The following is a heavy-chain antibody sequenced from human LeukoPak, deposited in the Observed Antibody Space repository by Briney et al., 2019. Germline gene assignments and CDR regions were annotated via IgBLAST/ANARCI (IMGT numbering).Heavy chain of an antibody. CDR2: ISGSGGST. CDR1: GFTFSSYA. CDR3: AKDPYDSSGYYDY. Sequence: QPGGSLRLSCAASGFTFSSYAMSWVRQAPGKGLEWVSAISGSGGSTYYTDSVKGRFTISRDNSKNTLYLQMNSLRAEDTAVYYCAKDPYDSSGYYDYWGQGTLVTVSS. J-gene: IGHJ4*02. V-gene: IGHV3-23*01. D-gene: IGHD3-22*01.